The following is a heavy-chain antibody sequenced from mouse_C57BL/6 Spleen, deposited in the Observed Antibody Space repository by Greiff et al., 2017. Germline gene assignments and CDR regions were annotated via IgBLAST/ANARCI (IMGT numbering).Heavy chain of an antibody. J-gene: IGHJ4*01. Sequence: EVKLVESGGGLVKPGGSLKLSCAASGFTFSSYAMSWVRQTPEKRLEWVATISDGGSYTYYPDNVKGRFTISRDNAKNNLYLQMSHLKSEDTAMYYGARADDYYAMEYWGQGASVTVSS. CDR2: ISDGGSYT. CDR3: ARADDYYAMEY. V-gene: IGHV5-4*03. CDR1: GFTFSSYA.